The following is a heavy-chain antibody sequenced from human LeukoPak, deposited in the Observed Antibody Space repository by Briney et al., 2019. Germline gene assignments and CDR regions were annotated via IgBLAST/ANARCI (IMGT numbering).Heavy chain of an antibody. Sequence: PGRSLRLSCVASGFTFTDYGMHWVRQAPGKGLEWVAVISYDGSSEYYADSVKGRFTISRDDSKNTVYLQMNSLRAEDTAVFYCAKPPWGSYEGPDFWGQGTLVTVSS. CDR1: GFTFTDYG. V-gene: IGHV3-30*18. D-gene: IGHD3-16*01. CDR2: ISYDGSSE. CDR3: AKPPWGSYEGPDF. J-gene: IGHJ4*02.